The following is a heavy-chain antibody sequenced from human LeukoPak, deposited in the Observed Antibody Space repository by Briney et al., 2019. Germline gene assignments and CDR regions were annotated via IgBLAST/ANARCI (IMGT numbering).Heavy chain of an antibody. CDR3: ARDRGGAGDFDY. D-gene: IGHD3-16*01. CDR2: INPGNGNT. V-gene: IGHV1-3*01. CDR1: GYTFTSYA. J-gene: IGHJ4*02. Sequence: GASMKVSCKASGYTFTSYAMHWVRQAPGQRLEWMGWINPGNGNTKYSQKFQGRVTITRATSANTAYMELSSLRSEDTAVYYCARDRGGAGDFDYWGQGTLVTVSS.